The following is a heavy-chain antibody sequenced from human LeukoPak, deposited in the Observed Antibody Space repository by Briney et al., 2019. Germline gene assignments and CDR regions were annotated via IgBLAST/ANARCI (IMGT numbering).Heavy chain of an antibody. CDR1: GGSISSYY. V-gene: IGHV4-59*01. CDR2: IYYSGST. CDR3: ARAHVIDILTGYFDY. D-gene: IGHD3-9*01. Sequence: PSETLSLTCTVSGGSISSYYWSWIRQPPGKGLEWIGYIYYSGSTNYNPSLKSRVTISGDTSKNQFSLKLSSVTAADTAVYYCARAHVIDILTGYFDYWGQGTLVTVSS. J-gene: IGHJ4*02.